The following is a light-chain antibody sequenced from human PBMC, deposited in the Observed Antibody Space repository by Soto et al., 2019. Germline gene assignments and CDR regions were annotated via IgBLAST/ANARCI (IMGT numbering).Light chain of an antibody. J-gene: IGLJ1*01. CDR1: SGDVGLYDY. Sequence: QSALTQPASVSGSPGQSITISCTGTSGDVGLYDYVSWYQQHPGKAPQLMIYAVSNRPSGVSNRFSASKSGNTASLFISGLQAEDEADYYCSSSTSDSSYVFGSGTKVTVL. V-gene: IGLV2-14*01. CDR2: AVS. CDR3: SSSTSDSSYV.